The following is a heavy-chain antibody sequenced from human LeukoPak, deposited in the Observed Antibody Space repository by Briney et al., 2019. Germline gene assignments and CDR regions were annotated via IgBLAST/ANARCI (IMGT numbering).Heavy chain of an antibody. J-gene: IGHJ4*02. CDR2: ISYDGSNK. D-gene: IGHD6-13*01. CDR1: GFTFSSHA. Sequence: GGSLRLSCAASGFTFSSHAMHWVRQAPGKGLEWVAVISYDGSNKYYANSVKARFTISRDNSKNTLYLQMNSLRAEDTAVYYCAKDGPSSSWGKFDYWGQGTLVTVSS. V-gene: IGHV3-30*04. CDR3: AKDGPSSSWGKFDY.